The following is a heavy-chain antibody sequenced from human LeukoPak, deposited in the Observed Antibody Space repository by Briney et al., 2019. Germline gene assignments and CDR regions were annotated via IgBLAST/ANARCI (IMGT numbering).Heavy chain of an antibody. CDR2: IIPIFGTA. CDR1: GGTFISYA. Sequence: ASVKVSCKASGGTFISYAISWVRQAPGQGLEWMGGIIPIFGTANYAQKFQGRVTITADESTSTAYMELSSLRSEDTAVYYCARGWLAETIMVTPYNYWGQGTLVTVSS. D-gene: IGHD4-23*01. J-gene: IGHJ4*02. V-gene: IGHV1-69*01. CDR3: ARGWLAETIMVTPYNY.